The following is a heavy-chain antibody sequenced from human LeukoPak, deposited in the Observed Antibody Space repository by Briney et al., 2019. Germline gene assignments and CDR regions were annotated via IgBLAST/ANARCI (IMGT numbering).Heavy chain of an antibody. Sequence: PSETLSLTCSVSGGSISSSSYYWGWVRQPPGEGLEWIGRIYYSGHTYYNPSLKSRVTISEDTSKNQFSLKLSSVTAADTAVYYCARRDAAAGRRIDYWGQGPLVTVSS. D-gene: IGHD6-13*01. CDR3: ARRDAAAGRRIDY. CDR1: GGSISSSSYY. V-gene: IGHV4-39*01. CDR2: IYYSGHT. J-gene: IGHJ4*02.